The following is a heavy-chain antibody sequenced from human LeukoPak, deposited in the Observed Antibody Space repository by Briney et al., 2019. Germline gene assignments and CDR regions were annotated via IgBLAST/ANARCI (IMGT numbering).Heavy chain of an antibody. CDR1: GGSISSGGYY. CDR2: IYYSGST. V-gene: IGHV4-31*03. CDR3: ARDRRGQWLRMGYYFDY. Sequence: SETLSLTCTVSGGSISSGGYYWGWIRQHPGKGLEWIGYIYYSGSTYYNPSLKSRVTISVDTSKNQFSLKLSSVTAADTAVYYCARDRRGQWLRMGYYFDYWGQGTLVTVSS. D-gene: IGHD6-19*01. J-gene: IGHJ4*02.